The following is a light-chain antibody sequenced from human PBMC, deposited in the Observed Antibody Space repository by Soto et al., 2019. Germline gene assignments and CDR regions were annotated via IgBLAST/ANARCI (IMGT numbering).Light chain of an antibody. V-gene: IGKV1-5*03. CDR1: QTISSW. CDR2: KAS. CDR3: QQTYIIPRT. J-gene: IGKJ1*01. Sequence: DIQMTQFPSTLSASVGDRVTITCRASQTISSWLAWYQQKPGKAPKLLIYKASTLKSGVPSRFSGRGSGTDFSLTISSLQHEDFASYFCQQTYIIPRTFGQGTKVDIK.